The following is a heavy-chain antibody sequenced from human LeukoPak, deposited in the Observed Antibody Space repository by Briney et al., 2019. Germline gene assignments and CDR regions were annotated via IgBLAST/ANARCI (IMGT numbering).Heavy chain of an antibody. V-gene: IGHV3-66*01. Sequence: PGGSLRLSCAASGITVSSNYMSWVRQAPGKGLEWVSVIYSGGSTYYADSVKGRFTISRDNAKNSLYLQMNSLRAEDTAVYYCARDLRDWGLGPGAFDIWGQGTMVTVSS. CDR1: GITVSSNY. CDR2: IYSGGST. D-gene: IGHD7-27*01. J-gene: IGHJ3*02. CDR3: ARDLRDWGLGPGAFDI.